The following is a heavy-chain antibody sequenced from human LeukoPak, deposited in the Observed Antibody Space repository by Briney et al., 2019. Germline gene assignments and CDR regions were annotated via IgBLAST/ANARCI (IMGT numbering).Heavy chain of an antibody. D-gene: IGHD7-27*01. CDR3: AREANWGSPGRYGMDV. CDR1: GFTFSSYD. CDR2: IGTAGDT. V-gene: IGHV3-13*01. J-gene: IGHJ6*02. Sequence: GGSLRLSCSASGFTFSSYDMHWVRPATGKGLEWVSAIGTAGDTYYPASVKGRFTISRENAKNSLYLQVNSLRAGDTAVYYCAREANWGSPGRYGMDVWGQGTTVTVSS.